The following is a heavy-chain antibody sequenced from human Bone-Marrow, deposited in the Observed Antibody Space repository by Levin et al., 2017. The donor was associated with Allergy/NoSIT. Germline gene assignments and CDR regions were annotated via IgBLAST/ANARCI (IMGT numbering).Heavy chain of an antibody. V-gene: IGHV3-74*01. D-gene: IGHD4-23*01. CDR1: GFTFSSYW. CDR3: ARDRDYGGNRFDY. J-gene: IGHJ4*02. Sequence: ESLKISCTASGFTFSSYWMHWVRQGPGKGLVWVSRINSDGSYTNYADSVKGRFTISRDNAKNTLYLQLNSLRAEDTAVYYCARDRDYGGNRFDYWGQGTLVTVSS. CDR2: INSDGSYT.